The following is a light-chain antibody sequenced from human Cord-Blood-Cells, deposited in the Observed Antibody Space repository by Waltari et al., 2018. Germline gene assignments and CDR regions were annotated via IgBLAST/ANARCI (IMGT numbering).Light chain of an antibody. V-gene: IGLV2-14*01. Sequence: QSALTQPASVSGSPGQSTTISCTGTSSDVGGYNYVSWYQQHPGKAPKLMIYDVSKRPSGVSNRFSGSKSGNTASLTISGLQAEDEADYYCSSYTSSSWVFGGGTKLTVL. CDR3: SSYTSSSWV. CDR2: DVS. CDR1: SSDVGGYNY. J-gene: IGLJ3*02.